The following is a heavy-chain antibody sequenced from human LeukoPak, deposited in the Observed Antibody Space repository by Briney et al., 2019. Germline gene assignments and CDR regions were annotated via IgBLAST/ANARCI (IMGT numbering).Heavy chain of an antibody. D-gene: IGHD4-17*01. Sequence: ASVKVSCKVSGYTLTELSMHWVRQAPGKGLEWMGGFDPEDGETIYAQKFQGGVTMTEDTSTDTAYMELSSLRSEDTAVYYCATDPYDYGDYGFGYWGQGTLVTVSS. J-gene: IGHJ4*02. CDR2: FDPEDGET. CDR1: GYTLTELS. V-gene: IGHV1-24*01. CDR3: ATDPYDYGDYGFGY.